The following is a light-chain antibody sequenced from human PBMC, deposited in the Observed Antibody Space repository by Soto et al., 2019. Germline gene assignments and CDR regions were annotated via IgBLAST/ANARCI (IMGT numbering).Light chain of an antibody. J-gene: IGKJ1*01. V-gene: IGKV3-15*01. CDR3: QQYNNWPPWT. CDR2: GAS. Sequence: EIVMTQSPATLSVSPGERATLSCRASQSVSSNLAWYQQKPGQAPRLLIYGASTRATGIPARFSGSGSGTEFTLNISGLQSEDFAVYYCQQYNNWPPWTF. CDR1: QSVSSN.